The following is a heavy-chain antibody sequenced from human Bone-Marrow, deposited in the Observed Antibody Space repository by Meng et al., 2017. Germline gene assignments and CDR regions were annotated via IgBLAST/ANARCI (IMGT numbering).Heavy chain of an antibody. CDR2: IYYSGST. J-gene: IGHJ2*01. V-gene: IGHV4-39*07. Sequence: SEILSLTCTVSGGSISSSSYYWGWIRQPPGKGLEWIGSIYYSGSTYCNPSLKSRVTISVDTSKNQFSLKLSSVTAADTAVYYCARDIAMVRGVIMGYWYFDLWGRGTLVTVSS. D-gene: IGHD3-10*01. CDR3: ARDIAMVRGVIMGYWYFDL. CDR1: GGSISSSSYY.